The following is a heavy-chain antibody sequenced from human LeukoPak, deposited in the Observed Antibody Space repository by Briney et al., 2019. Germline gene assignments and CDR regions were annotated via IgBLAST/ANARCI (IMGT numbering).Heavy chain of an antibody. CDR1: GYSISSGYY. V-gene: IGHV4-38-2*02. D-gene: IGHD6-13*01. J-gene: IGHJ2*01. CDR3: ASQSPGIAAAGTHYWYFDL. CDR2: IYTSGST. Sequence: SETLSLTCTVSGYSISSGYYWGWIRQPPGKGLEWIGRIYTSGSTNYNPSLKSRVTISVDTSKNQFSLKLSSVTAADTAVYYCASQSPGIAAAGTHYWYFDLWGRGTLVTVSS.